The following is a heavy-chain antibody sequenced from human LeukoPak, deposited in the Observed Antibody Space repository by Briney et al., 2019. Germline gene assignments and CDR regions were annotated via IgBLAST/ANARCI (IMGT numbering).Heavy chain of an antibody. J-gene: IGHJ3*02. CDR1: GFTFSNYA. CDR2: ISYDGTNK. D-gene: IGHD3-22*01. Sequence: GGSLRLSCVASGFTFSNYAMHWVRQAPGKGLECVAVISYDGTNKYYADSAKGRYSISRDNTQSTKYLQMNTTRAEDTAMYYCSRAPMSYDSSGFGEAVDIWGQGTMVTVSS. V-gene: IGHV3-30-3*01. CDR3: SRAPMSYDSSGFGEAVDI.